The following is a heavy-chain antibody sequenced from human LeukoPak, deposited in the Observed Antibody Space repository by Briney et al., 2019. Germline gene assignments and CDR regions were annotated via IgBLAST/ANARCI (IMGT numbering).Heavy chain of an antibody. V-gene: IGHV3-30*04. D-gene: IGHD4-11*01. CDR2: TSFDGSDK. CDR1: GFSFSYHA. CDR3: VREKYSKQFFDY. Sequence: GGSLRLSCAASGFSFSYHAMHWVRQAPGKGLEWVAITSFDGSDKYYADSVKGRFTISRDNSKNTLYLQMNSLRAEDTAVYCCVREKYSKQFFDYWGQGTLVTVSS. J-gene: IGHJ4*02.